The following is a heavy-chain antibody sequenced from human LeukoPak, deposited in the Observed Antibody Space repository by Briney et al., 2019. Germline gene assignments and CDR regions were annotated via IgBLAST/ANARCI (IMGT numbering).Heavy chain of an antibody. J-gene: IGHJ4*02. CDR3: ATWNSHWEFAY. D-gene: IGHD1/OR15-1a*01. CDR1: GFTFSGSW. Sequence: GGLLRLSCAASGFTFSGSWMTWVRQAPGKGLEWVAHIKEDGSDKYYVDSVTGRFTISRDNTKNSLYLQMSSLRAEDTAVYYCATWNSHWEFAYWGQGTMVYESS. CDR2: IKEDGSDK. V-gene: IGHV3-7*05.